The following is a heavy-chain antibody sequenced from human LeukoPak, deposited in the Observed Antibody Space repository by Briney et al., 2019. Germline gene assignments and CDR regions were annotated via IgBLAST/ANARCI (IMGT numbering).Heavy chain of an antibody. V-gene: IGHV3-23*01. Sequence: GETLRLTCAASGFTFSSYAMCWVRLPPATGLELVSAISGSGGSTYYADSVKGRFTISRDNSKNTLYLQMNSLRAEDTAVYYCAKAPSGSYYPFDYWGQGTLVTVSS. CDR1: GFTFSSYA. J-gene: IGHJ4*02. CDR3: AKAPSGSYYPFDY. D-gene: IGHD3-10*01. CDR2: ISGSGGST.